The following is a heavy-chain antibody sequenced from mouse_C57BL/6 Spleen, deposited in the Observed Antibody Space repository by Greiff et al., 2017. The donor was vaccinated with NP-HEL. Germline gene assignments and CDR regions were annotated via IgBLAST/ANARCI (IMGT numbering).Heavy chain of an antibody. J-gene: IGHJ2*01. CDR3: ASAAYYYGSSYGYCDY. D-gene: IGHD1-1*01. V-gene: IGHV1-53*01. CDR1: GYTFTSYW. Sequence: VQLQQPGTELVKPGASVKLSCKASGYTFTSYWMHWVKQRPGQGLEWIGNINPSNGGTNYNEKFKSKATLTVDKSSSTAYMQLSSLTSEDSAVSYCASAAYYYGSSYGYCDYWGQGTTLTVSS. CDR2: INPSNGGT.